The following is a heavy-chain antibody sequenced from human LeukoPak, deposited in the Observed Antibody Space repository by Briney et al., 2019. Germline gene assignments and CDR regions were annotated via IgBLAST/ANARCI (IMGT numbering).Heavy chain of an antibody. J-gene: IGHJ4*02. Sequence: GGSLRLSCAASGFSFDDYAMHWVRQAPGKGLEWVSGISWNSDSIDYADSVKGRFTISRDNAKNSLYLQMNSLRAEDTAVYYCARQWLALDYWGQGTLVTVSS. CDR1: GFSFDDYA. CDR3: ARQWLALDY. D-gene: IGHD6-19*01. CDR2: ISWNSDSI. V-gene: IGHV3-9*01.